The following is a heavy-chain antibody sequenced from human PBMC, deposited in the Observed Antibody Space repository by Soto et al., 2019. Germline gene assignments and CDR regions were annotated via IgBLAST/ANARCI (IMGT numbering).Heavy chain of an antibody. J-gene: IGHJ6*02. V-gene: IGHV1-3*01. Sequence: QVQLVQSGAEVKKPGASVKVSCKASGYTFTSYAMHWVRQAPGQRLEWMGWINAGNGNTKYSQKFQGRVTITRDTSASTAYMELSSLRSEDTAVYYCAGDGHVLLWFGESRYGMDVWGQGTTVTVSS. CDR2: INAGNGNT. CDR1: GYTFTSYA. D-gene: IGHD3-10*01. CDR3: AGDGHVLLWFGESRYGMDV.